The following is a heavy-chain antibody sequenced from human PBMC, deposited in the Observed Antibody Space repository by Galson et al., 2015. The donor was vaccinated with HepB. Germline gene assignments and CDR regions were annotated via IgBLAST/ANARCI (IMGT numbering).Heavy chain of an antibody. CDR3: ARDIGGSSGYYPFDY. Sequence: SVKVSCKASGYTFTSYGITWVRQAPGQGLEWMGWISTNNGNTNYAQKVQGRVTMTTDTSASTAYMELSSLRSDDTAVYYCARDIGGSSGYYPFDYWGQGTLVTVSP. CDR2: ISTNNGNT. D-gene: IGHD3-22*01. CDR1: GYTFTSYG. J-gene: IGHJ4*02. V-gene: IGHV1-18*01.